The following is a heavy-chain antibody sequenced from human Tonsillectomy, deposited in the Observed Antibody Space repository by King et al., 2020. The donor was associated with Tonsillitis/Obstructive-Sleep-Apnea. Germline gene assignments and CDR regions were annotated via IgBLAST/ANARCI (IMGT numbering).Heavy chain of an antibody. CDR1: GYTFTSYY. D-gene: IGHD1-26*01. J-gene: IGHJ5*02. CDR3: ARDGAGGSYYRWFDP. V-gene: IGHV1-46*01. CDR2: INPSGGST. Sequence: QLVQSGAELKKPGASVKVSCKAYGYTFTSYYMHWVRQAPVKGLDWMGIINPSGGSTIYAQKFLGRVTMTRDTSTSTVYMELSSLRSEDTAVYYCARDGAGGSYYRWFDPWGQGTLVTVSS.